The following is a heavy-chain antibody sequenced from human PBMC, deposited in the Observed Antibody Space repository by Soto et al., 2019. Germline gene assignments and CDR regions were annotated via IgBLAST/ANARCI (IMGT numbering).Heavy chain of an antibody. V-gene: IGHV3-23*01. J-gene: IGHJ6*02. D-gene: IGHD3-3*01. CDR3: AKDVETYYDFWSGYYSDYYYYYGMDV. Sequence: EVQLLESGGGLVQPGGSLRLSCAASGFTFSSYAMSWVRQAPGKGLEWVSAISGSGGSTYYADSVKGRLTISRDNSKNTLYLQMNSLSAEDTAVYYCAKDVETYYDFWSGYYSDYYYYYGMDVWGQGTTVTVSS. CDR1: GFTFSSYA. CDR2: ISGSGGST.